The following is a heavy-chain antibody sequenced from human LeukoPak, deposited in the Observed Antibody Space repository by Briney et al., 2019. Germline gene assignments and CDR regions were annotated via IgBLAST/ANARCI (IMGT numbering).Heavy chain of an antibody. CDR1: GGSFSGYY. J-gene: IGHJ4*02. CDR3: ARGFRGDNFDY. V-gene: IGHV4-34*01. CDR2: INHSGST. Sequence: PSETLSLTCAVYGGSFSGYYWSWIRQPPGKGLEWIGEINHSGSTNYNPSLKSRVTISVDTSKNQFSLKLSSVTAADTAVYFCARGFRGDNFDYWGQGTLVTVSS. D-gene: IGHD7-27*01.